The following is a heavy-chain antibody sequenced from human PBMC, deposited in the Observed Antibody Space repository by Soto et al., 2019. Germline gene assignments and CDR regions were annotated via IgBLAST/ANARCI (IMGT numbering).Heavy chain of an antibody. CDR1: GFTFSSYS. J-gene: IGHJ6*02. Sequence: GGSLRLSCAASGFTFSSYSMNWVRQAPGKGLEWVSSISSSSSYIYYADSVKGRFTISRDNAKNSLYLQMNSLRAEDTAVYYCARNSRPNIAAAGHYYYYGMDVWGQGTTVTVSS. D-gene: IGHD6-13*01. CDR2: ISSSSSYI. CDR3: ARNSRPNIAAAGHYYYYGMDV. V-gene: IGHV3-21*01.